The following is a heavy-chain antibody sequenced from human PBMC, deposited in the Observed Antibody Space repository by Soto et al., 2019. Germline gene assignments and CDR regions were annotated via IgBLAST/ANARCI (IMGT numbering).Heavy chain of an antibody. CDR1: EFTFSSYA. CDR2: ISGSGGST. V-gene: IGHV3-23*01. CDR3: AKDGRITIFGVAGYDYGIDV. Sequence: GRSLRLSCAASEFTFSSYAMSWVRQPPGKGLEWVSAISGSGGSTYYADSVKGRFTISRDNSKNTLYLQMNSLRGEDTAVDYCAKDGRITIFGVAGYDYGIDVWGQGTTVTVSS. D-gene: IGHD3-3*01. J-gene: IGHJ6*02.